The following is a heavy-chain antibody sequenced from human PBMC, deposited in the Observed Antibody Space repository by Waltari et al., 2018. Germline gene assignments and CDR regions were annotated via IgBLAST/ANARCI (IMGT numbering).Heavy chain of an antibody. D-gene: IGHD2-15*01. V-gene: IGHV4-4*02. Sequence: QLQLQESGPGLVKPSGTLSLTCAVSGDSMSSTDWWSWVRQSPGKGLEWIGQVQRSGRTNYKPSFASRVTISIDTSTNQFSLKVTSATAADTAMYFCARDRGRGIYLDSWGQGTLVTVSP. J-gene: IGHJ4*02. CDR1: GDSMSSTDW. CDR3: ARDRGRGIYLDS. CDR2: VQRSGRT.